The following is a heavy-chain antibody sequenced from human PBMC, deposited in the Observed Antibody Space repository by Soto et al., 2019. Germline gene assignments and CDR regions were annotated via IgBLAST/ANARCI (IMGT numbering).Heavy chain of an antibody. CDR1: GGSIVTGSYY. D-gene: IGHD1-1*01. Sequence: KPLETLSLTCTVSGGSIVTGSYYWGWIRQPPGKGLEWLGHIYYSGNTYYPPSLKSRVTISVDTSKNQFSLRLSSVTAADTAVYYCARLPQEYNYYGMDVWGRGTTVTVSS. J-gene: IGHJ6*02. CDR2: IYYSGNT. V-gene: IGHV4-39*01. CDR3: ARLPQEYNYYGMDV.